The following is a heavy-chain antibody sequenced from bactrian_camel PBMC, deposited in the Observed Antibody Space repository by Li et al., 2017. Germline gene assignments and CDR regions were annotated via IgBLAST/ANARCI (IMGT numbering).Heavy chain of an antibody. V-gene: IGHV3S54*01. Sequence: VQLVESGGGSVDAGGSLRLFCAASGYSSIVNCMGWYRQGIGEEREGVAAIFASDDSTYYTDSVKGRFTISRDGTKNTVYLQMNKLKPEDTAMYYCGASRVIMTPTQALTTSSLFRFWGQGTQVTVS. CDR3: GASRVIMTPTQALTTSSLFRF. CDR1: GYSSIVNC. D-gene: IGHD3*01. CDR2: IFASDDST. J-gene: IGHJ4*01.